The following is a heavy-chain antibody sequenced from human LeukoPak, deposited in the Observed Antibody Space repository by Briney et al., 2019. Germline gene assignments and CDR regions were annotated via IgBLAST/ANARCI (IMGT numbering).Heavy chain of an antibody. CDR3: ARADIIVVAGATPVGSAFEY. Sequence: ASVKVSCKTSGYTFISYGISWLRQAPGQGIEWMGWISAKKGDTEYAQKFQGRLTVTRDTSTTTAYMELKRLKSDDTAVYYCARADIIVVAGATPVGSAFEYWGQGTLITVSS. J-gene: IGHJ4*02. V-gene: IGHV1-18*01. CDR2: ISAKKGDT. D-gene: IGHD2-15*01. CDR1: GYTFISYG.